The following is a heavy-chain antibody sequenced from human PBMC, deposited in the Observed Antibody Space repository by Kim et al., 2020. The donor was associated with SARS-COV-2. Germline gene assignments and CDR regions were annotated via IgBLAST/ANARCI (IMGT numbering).Heavy chain of an antibody. CDR2: ISVSGGST. Sequence: GESLRLSCAASGFTFSSSALSWVRQAPGKGLEWVSTISVSGGSTYLADFVKGRFTISRDNSKNTLYLQINSLRADDTAIFYCLKVEAAAATFHHLRQGTL. CDR3: LKVEAAAATFHH. D-gene: IGHD6-13*01. V-gene: IGHV3-23*01. J-gene: IGHJ1*01. CDR1: GFTFSSSA.